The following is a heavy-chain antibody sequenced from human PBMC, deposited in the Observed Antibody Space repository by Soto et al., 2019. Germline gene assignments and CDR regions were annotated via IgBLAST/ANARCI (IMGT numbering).Heavy chain of an antibody. CDR1: GYSFFSYY. V-gene: IGHV1-46*01. J-gene: IGHJ4*02. Sequence: ASVKVSCKASGYSFFSYYIHWVRQAPGQGLEWMGRFLASGGNTDYAPRFRGRVSMTRDTSTTNTVSLELTSLTSDDTAVYYCARGGATIFGVIDSWGQGTRVTVYS. D-gene: IGHD3-3*02. CDR3: ARGGATIFGVIDS. CDR2: FLASGGNT.